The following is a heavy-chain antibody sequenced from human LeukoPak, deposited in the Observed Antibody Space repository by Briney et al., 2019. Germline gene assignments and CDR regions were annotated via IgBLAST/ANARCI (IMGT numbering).Heavy chain of an antibody. CDR3: ARGPRVAFDI. V-gene: IGHV4-4*07. CDR1: GGSISSYY. Sequence: KTSETLSLTCTVSGGSISSYYWSWIRQPAGKGREWIGRIYTSESTNYNPSLKSRVTISVDTSKNQFSLKLSSVTAADTAVYYCARGPRVAFDIWGQGTMVTVSS. CDR2: IYTSEST. J-gene: IGHJ3*02.